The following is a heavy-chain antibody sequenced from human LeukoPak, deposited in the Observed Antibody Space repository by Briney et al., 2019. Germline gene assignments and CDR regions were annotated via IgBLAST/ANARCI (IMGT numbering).Heavy chain of an antibody. CDR2: IYYSGST. CDR3: ARGVTLIVVVIHDWYFDL. J-gene: IGHJ2*01. D-gene: IGHD3-22*01. CDR1: GGSISSSYYY. V-gene: IGHV4-39*01. Sequence: PSETLSLTCTVSGGSISSSYYYWGWIRQPPGKGLEWIGSIYYSGSTSYNPSLKSRVTISVDTSKNQFSLKLSSVTAADTAVYYCARGVTLIVVVIHDWYFDLWGRGTVFTVSS.